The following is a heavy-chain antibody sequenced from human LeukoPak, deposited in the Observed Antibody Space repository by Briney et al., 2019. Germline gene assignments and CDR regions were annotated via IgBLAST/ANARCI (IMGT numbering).Heavy chain of an antibody. CDR1: GFTFSSCA. D-gene: IGHD3-3*01. CDR3: ARVGNYDFWSGYPGPFDY. J-gene: IGHJ4*02. V-gene: IGHV3-64*01. CDR2: ISSNGGST. Sequence: GGSLRLSCAASGFTFSSCAMHWVRQAPGKGLEYVSAISSNGGSTYYANSVKGRFTISRDNSKNTLYLQMGSLRAEDMAVYYCARVGNYDFWSGYPGPFDYWGQGTLVTVSS.